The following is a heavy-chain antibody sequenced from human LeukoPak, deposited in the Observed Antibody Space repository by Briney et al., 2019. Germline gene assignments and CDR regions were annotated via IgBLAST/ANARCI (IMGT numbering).Heavy chain of an antibody. J-gene: IGHJ4*02. CDR3: ARGRRYYDSSGYYHRGGRRYFDY. CDR1: GGSFSSYY. D-gene: IGHD3-22*01. Sequence: PSETLSLTCAVYGGSFSSYYWSWIRQPPGKGLEWIGEINHSGSTNYNPSLKSRVTISVDTSKNQFSLKLSSVTAADTAVYYCARGRRYYDSSGYYHRGGRRYFDYWGQGTLVTVSS. V-gene: IGHV4-34*01. CDR2: INHSGST.